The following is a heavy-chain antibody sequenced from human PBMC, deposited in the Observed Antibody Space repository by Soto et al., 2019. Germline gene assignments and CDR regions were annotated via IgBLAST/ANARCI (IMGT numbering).Heavy chain of an antibody. CDR2: IYYSGST. CDR3: ARALYGDFNWFDP. Sequence: LSLTCTVSGGSISSGGYYWSWIRQHPGKGLEWIGYIYYSGSTYYNPSLKSRVTISVDTSKNQFSLKLSSVTAADTAVYYCARALYGDFNWFDPWGQGTLVTVSS. CDR1: GGSISSGGYY. J-gene: IGHJ5*02. D-gene: IGHD4-17*01. V-gene: IGHV4-31*03.